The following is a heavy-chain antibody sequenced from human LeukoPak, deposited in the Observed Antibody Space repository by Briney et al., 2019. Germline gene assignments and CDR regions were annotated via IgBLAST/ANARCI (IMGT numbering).Heavy chain of an antibody. CDR3: AKELVTRAVGGAFDI. Sequence: PGGSLRLSCAASVFTFSSYAMSWVRQAPGKGLEWVSSISASGGTTYYADSVKGRFTISRDNSRNTLYLQMNSLRAEDTAVYYCAKELVTRAVGGAFDIWGQGTMVTVSS. CDR1: VFTFSSYA. J-gene: IGHJ3*02. V-gene: IGHV3-23*01. CDR2: ISASGGTT. D-gene: IGHD2-21*02.